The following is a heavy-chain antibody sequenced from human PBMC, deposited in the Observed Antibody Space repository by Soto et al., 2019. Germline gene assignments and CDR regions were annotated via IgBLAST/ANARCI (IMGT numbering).Heavy chain of an antibody. V-gene: IGHV1-18*01. CDR1: GYSFITYG. D-gene: IGHD6-6*01. CDR3: ARDRPTSSIRARDYYYAMDV. CDR2: ISTYNGNT. Sequence: QVQLVQSGAEVKKPGASVKVSCKASGYSFITYGISWVRQAPGQGLEWMGWISTYNGNTNYAQKLQGRLTLTTDTSTTTGYMELRSLRADDTAVYYCARDRPTSSIRARDYYYAMDVWGQGTTVTVSS. J-gene: IGHJ6*02.